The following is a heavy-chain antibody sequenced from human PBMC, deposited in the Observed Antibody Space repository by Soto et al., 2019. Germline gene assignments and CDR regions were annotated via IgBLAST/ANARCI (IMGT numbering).Heavy chain of an antibody. Sequence: QVQLVQSGAEVKKPGSSVKVSCKASGGTFGSHGVAWVRQAPGQGLEWMGGFIAMLGTPTYAKKVQGRATITADESLTASYLALRRLRSEDTAVYFCARGAMAKFDYWGQGTVVTVSS. V-gene: IGHV1-69*01. D-gene: IGHD5-18*01. J-gene: IGHJ4*02. CDR3: ARGAMAKFDY. CDR2: FIAMLGTP. CDR1: GGTFGSHG.